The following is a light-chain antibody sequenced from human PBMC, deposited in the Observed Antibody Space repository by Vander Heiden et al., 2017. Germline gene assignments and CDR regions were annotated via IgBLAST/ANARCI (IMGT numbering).Light chain of an antibody. V-gene: IGKV3-20*01. CDR1: QSVSSNY. J-gene: IGKJ4*01. Sequence: IVLTKSPGTLPLSPGEWPTLSCMASQSVSSNYLAWYQQTPGQAPRLLIYGASSRATCISDRFIGSGFGTDFTLTISRLEPEDFAVYYCQQNGSLPSLTFGGGTKVDIK. CDR2: GAS. CDR3: QQNGSLPSLT.